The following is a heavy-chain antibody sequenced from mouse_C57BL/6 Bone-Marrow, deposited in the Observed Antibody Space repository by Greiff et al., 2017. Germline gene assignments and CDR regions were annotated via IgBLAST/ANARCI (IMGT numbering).Heavy chain of an antibody. D-gene: IGHD1-2*01. V-gene: IGHV1-72*01. Sequence: QVQLQQPGAELVKPGASVKLSCKASGYTFTSYWMHWVKQRPGRGLEWIGRIGPNSGGTKYTEKFKSRATLTVDKPSSPAFMQLSSLTSEDPAVYYCASGDFMFAYWGQGTLVTVSA. CDR2: IGPNSGGT. CDR1: GYTFTSYW. CDR3: ASGDFMFAY. J-gene: IGHJ3*01.